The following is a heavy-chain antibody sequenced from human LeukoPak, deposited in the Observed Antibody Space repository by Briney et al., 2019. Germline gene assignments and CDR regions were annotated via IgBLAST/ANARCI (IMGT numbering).Heavy chain of an antibody. CDR1: GGSLSGFY. D-gene: IGHD6-19*01. CDR2: TYSDGST. CDR3: ARDVVAVPGSDNWFDP. Sequence: SETLSLTCTVSGGSLSGFYWSWIRQSPRLGLEWIGLTYSDGSTMYNPSLTSRVTISVDTSKNQISLRLTSVTAADTAIYYFARDVVAVPGSDNWFDPWGKGTLVTVSS. V-gene: IGHV4-59*01. J-gene: IGHJ5*02.